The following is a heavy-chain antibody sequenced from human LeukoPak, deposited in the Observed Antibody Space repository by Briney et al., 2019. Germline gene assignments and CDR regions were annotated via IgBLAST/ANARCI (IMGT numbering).Heavy chain of an antibody. Sequence: PSETLSLTCAVYGGSFSGYYWSWIRQPPGKGLEWIGEINPSRNTNYNPSLKSRVTISVDTSKKQFSLKLSSVTAADTAVYYCARRYDFWSGYPPPLDYWGQGTLVTVSS. J-gene: IGHJ4*02. CDR1: GGSFSGYY. CDR2: INPSRNT. V-gene: IGHV4-34*01. CDR3: ARRYDFWSGYPPPLDY. D-gene: IGHD3-3*01.